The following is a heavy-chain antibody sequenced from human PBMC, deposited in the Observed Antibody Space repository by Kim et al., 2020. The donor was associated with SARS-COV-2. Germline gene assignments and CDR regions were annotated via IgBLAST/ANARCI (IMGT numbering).Heavy chain of an antibody. CDR1: GGSISSYY. CDR2: IYYSGST. D-gene: IGHD3-16*01. Sequence: SETLSLTCTVSGGSISSYYWSWIRQPPGKGLEWIGYIYYSGSTNYNPSLKSRVTISVDTSKNQFSLKLSSVTAADTAVYYCARLGDLDYYYYGMDVWGQGTTVTVSS. J-gene: IGHJ6*02. V-gene: IGHV4-59*13. CDR3: ARLGDLDYYYYGMDV.